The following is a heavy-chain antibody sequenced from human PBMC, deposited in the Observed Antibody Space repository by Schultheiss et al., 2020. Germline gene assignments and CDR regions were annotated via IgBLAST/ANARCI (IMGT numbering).Heavy chain of an antibody. D-gene: IGHD5-24*01. J-gene: IGHJ6*02. CDR2: IWYDGSNK. CDR3: ARDRLQAYYYYGMDV. Sequence: GGSLRLSCAASGFSFSSYVMHWVRQAPGKGLEWVAVIWYDGSNKYYADSVKGRFSISRDNSKNTLYLQMNSLRAEDTAVYYCARDRLQAYYYYGMDVWGQGTTVTVSS. CDR1: GFSFSSYV. V-gene: IGHV3-33*01.